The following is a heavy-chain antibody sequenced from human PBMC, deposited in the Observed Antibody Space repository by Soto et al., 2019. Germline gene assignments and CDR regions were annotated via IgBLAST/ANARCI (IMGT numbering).Heavy chain of an antibody. CDR3: ARDKFHGAGFFDY. CDR2: ISSSSSTI. D-gene: IGHD4-17*01. Sequence: GGSLRLSCAASGFTFSSYSMNWVRQAPGKGLEWVSYISSSSSTIYYADSVKGRFTISRDNAKNSLYLQMNSLRAEDTAVYYCARDKFHGAGFFDYWGKGTLVTVSS. V-gene: IGHV3-48*01. CDR1: GFTFSSYS. J-gene: IGHJ4*02.